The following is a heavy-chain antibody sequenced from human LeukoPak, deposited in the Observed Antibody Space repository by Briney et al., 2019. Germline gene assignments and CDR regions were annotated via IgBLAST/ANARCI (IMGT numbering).Heavy chain of an antibody. V-gene: IGHV1-24*01. CDR1: GYTLTELS. Sequence: ASVKVSCKVSGYTLTELSMHWVRQAPGKGLEWMGGFDPEDGETIYAQKFQGRVTMTVDTSTDTAYMELSSLRSEDTAVYYCATGSPQYNWNYGPLMDVWGQGTTVTVSS. D-gene: IGHD1-7*01. CDR2: FDPEDGET. CDR3: ATGSPQYNWNYGPLMDV. J-gene: IGHJ6*02.